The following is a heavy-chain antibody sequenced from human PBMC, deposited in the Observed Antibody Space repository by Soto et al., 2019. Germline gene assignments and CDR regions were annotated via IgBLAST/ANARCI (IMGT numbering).Heavy chain of an antibody. CDR2: IYWDDDK. V-gene: IGHV2-5*02. CDR1: GFSLTTSGVC. J-gene: IGHJ4*02. D-gene: IGHD3-3*01. CDR3: SPRILPMVFGLDYTAARYFEF. Sequence: QITLNESGPTVVKPAETLTLTCTFSGFSLTTSGVCVGWIRQSPGKAPEWLALIYWDDDKRYSASLKSRLTDTKDHPTDLVVLTMASMDPAETGTFFCSPRILPMVFGLDYTAARYFEFWGQGTPVVVSS.